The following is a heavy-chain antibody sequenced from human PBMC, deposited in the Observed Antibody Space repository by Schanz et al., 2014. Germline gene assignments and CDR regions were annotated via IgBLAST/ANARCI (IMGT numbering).Heavy chain of an antibody. CDR1: GYMFDTYG. J-gene: IGHJ2*01. V-gene: IGHV1-2*02. Sequence: QVQLVQSGAEAREPGASVKVSCKATGYMFDTYGFAWVRQAPGQGLEWMGVTNPNGGAEFAQKFQGRISMTRDTSTTTFYMELSSLTSDDTAVYFCARDVGRPGHFWYFDLWGRGTLVTVSS. CDR2: TNPNGGA. D-gene: IGHD1-1*01. CDR3: ARDVGRPGHFWYFDL.